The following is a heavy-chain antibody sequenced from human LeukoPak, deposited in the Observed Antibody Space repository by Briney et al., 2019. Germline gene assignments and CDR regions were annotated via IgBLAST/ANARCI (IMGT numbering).Heavy chain of an antibody. Sequence: ASVKVSCKASGYTFTGYYIHWVRQAPGQGLEWMGWINPNSGGTNYAQKFQGRVTMTRDTSISTAYMELSRLRSDDTAVYYCARDLGITMVRGVIGPGNWFDPWGQGTLVTVSS. V-gene: IGHV1-2*02. CDR1: GYTFTGYY. D-gene: IGHD3-10*01. CDR2: INPNSGGT. CDR3: ARDLGITMVRGVIGPGNWFDP. J-gene: IGHJ5*02.